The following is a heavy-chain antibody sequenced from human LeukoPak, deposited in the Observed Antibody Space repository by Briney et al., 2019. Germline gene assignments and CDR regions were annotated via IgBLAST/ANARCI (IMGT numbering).Heavy chain of an antibody. J-gene: IGHJ3*02. CDR1: GYTFTSYA. V-gene: IGHV1-3*03. CDR2: INAGNGNT. D-gene: IGHD3-22*01. Sequence: ASVKVSCKASGYTFTSYAMHWVRQAPGQRLEWMGWINAGNGNTKYSQEFQGRVTITRDTSASTAYMELSSLRSEDMAVYYCAREMGYYDSSGPTDAFDIWGQGTMVTVSS. CDR3: AREMGYYDSSGPTDAFDI.